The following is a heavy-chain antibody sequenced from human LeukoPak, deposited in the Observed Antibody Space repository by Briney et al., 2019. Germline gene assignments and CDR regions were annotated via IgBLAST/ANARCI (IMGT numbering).Heavy chain of an antibody. CDR2: IYYSGST. V-gene: IGHV4-30-4*08. CDR3: ARVKITMVRGVHFDY. CDR1: GGSISSYY. Sequence: SETLSLTCTVSGGSISSYYWSWIRQPPGKGLEWIGYIYYSGSTYYNPSLKSRVTISVDTSKNQFSLKLSSVTAADTAVYYCARVKITMVRGVHFDYWGQGTLVTVSS. J-gene: IGHJ4*02. D-gene: IGHD3-10*01.